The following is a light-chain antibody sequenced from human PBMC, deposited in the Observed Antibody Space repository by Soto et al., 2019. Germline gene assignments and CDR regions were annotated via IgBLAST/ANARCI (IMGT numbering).Light chain of an antibody. CDR3: QQSYSTPLT. CDR2: GAS. V-gene: IGKV1-39*01. J-gene: IGKJ4*01. CDR1: QNIKNY. Sequence: DIQMTQSPSSLSASVGDIVTIICRTSQNIKNYLNWYQQKPGRAPKLLIYGASDLQSGVPSRFSGSGSGTDFTLTISSLQPEDFATYYCQQSYSTPLTFGGGTKVDIK.